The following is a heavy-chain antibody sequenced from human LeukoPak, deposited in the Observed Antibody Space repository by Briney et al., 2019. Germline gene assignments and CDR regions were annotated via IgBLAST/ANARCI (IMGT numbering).Heavy chain of an antibody. CDR1: GFTFISSW. Sequence: GGSLTLSCAASGFTFISSWMAWVRQAPGKGLEWVANIKYDGNEIYYVDSVKGRFTISRDNAKNSLHLEMNSLRADDTAVYYCAAMDHFDYWGQGTLVSVSS. CDR3: AAMDHFDY. J-gene: IGHJ4*02. D-gene: IGHD5-18*01. V-gene: IGHV3-7*01. CDR2: IKYDGNEI.